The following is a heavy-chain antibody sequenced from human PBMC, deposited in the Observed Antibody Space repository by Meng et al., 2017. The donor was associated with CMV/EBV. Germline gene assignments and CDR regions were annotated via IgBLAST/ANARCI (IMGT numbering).Heavy chain of an antibody. Sequence: LSLTCAASGFTFSSYAMSWVRPAPGKGLEWVSAISGSGGSTYYADSVKGRFIISRDNSKNTLYLQMNSLRAEDTAVYYCAKTSGANLVGAFDIWGQGTMVTVSS. V-gene: IGHV3-23*01. CDR1: GFTFSSYA. CDR2: ISGSGGST. CDR3: AKTSGANLVGAFDI. J-gene: IGHJ3*02. D-gene: IGHD4/OR15-4a*01.